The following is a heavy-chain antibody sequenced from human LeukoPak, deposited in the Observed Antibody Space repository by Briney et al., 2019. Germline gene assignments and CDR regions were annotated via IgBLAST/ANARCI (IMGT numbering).Heavy chain of an antibody. CDR2: ISPDSNFI. J-gene: IGHJ5*02. CDR1: GFTFSIDG. CDR3: ANFQTVGVKPFEH. D-gene: IGHD1-26*01. Sequence: GGSLRLSCAGSGFTFSIDGMNWVRQAPGKGLEWVSSISPDSNFIPQADSVKGRFTISRDNAKNSLYLQMESLRVEDTAVYYCANFQTVGVKPFEHWGQGTLVTVSS. V-gene: IGHV3-21*01.